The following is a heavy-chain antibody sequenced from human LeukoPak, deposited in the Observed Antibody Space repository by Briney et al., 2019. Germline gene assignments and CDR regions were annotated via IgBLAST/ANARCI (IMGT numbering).Heavy chain of an antibody. CDR3: AQSLVSGNWIGNWFDP. CDR1: GGSISSSSHS. V-gene: IGHV4-39*01. CDR2: IYYSGST. J-gene: IGHJ5*02. Sequence: PSQTLSLTCTVSGGSISSSSHSWGWIRQPPGKGLEWTGTIYYSGSTNSNPSLESPLTISVDTSKNQSTLKLTSVTAADTAIYHCAQSLVSGNWIGNWFDPWGQGTLVTVSS. D-gene: IGHD1-1*01.